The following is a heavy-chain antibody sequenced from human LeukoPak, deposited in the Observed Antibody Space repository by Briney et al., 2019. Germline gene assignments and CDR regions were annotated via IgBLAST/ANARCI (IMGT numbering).Heavy chain of an antibody. D-gene: IGHD2-2*01. CDR2: IYYSGST. Sequence: SQTLSLTCTVSGGSISSGDYYWSWIRQPPGKGLEWIGYIYYSGSTYYNPSLKSRVTISVDTSKNQFSLKLSSVTAADTAVYYCARGDLVPAAGDAFDIWGQGTMVTVSS. CDR3: ARGDLVPAAGDAFDI. J-gene: IGHJ3*02. V-gene: IGHV4-30-4*01. CDR1: GGSISSGDYY.